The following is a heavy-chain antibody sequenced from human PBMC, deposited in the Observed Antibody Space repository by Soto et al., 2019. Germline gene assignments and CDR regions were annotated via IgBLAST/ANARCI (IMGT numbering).Heavy chain of an antibody. CDR3: ASGYSSGYHTSFEY. Sequence: SETLSLTCTVSGGSISRSSYYWGWIRQPPGKGLEWIGSIYYSGSTYYKPSLKSRVTISVDTSKNQFSLKLSSVTAADSAVYYCASGYSSGYHTSFEYWCQGTLFTVSS. V-gene: IGHV4-39*01. J-gene: IGHJ4*02. D-gene: IGHD3-22*01. CDR1: GGSISRSSYY. CDR2: IYYSGST.